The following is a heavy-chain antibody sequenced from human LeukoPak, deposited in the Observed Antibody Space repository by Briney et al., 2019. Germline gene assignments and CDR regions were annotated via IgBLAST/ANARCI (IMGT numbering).Heavy chain of an antibody. Sequence: PGGSLRLSCAASGFTFDDYAMHWVRQAPGKGLEWVSLISWDGGSTYYADSVKGRFTISRDNSKNSLYLQMNSLRAEDTALYYCAKALISPRRVGSSEKLDYWGQGTLVTVSS. V-gene: IGHV3-43D*03. CDR2: ISWDGGST. CDR3: AKALISPRRVGSSEKLDY. D-gene: IGHD1-26*01. CDR1: GFTFDDYA. J-gene: IGHJ4*02.